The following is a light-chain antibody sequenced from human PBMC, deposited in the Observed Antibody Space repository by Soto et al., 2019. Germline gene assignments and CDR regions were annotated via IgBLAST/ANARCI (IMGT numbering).Light chain of an antibody. CDR2: GAS. J-gene: IGKJ1*01. Sequence: EIVLTQSPGTLSLYPGERATLSCRASQSVNSNYLAWHQQKPGQAPRLLIYGASNRATGIPDRFSGSGSGTEFTLTITSLQSEDFAVYYCQQYIIWSWAFGQGTKVDIK. CDR3: QQYIIWSWA. CDR1: QSVNSNY. V-gene: IGKV3-20*01.